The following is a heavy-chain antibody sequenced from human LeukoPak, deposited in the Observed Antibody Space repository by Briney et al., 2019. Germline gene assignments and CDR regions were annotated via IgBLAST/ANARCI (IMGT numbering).Heavy chain of an antibody. V-gene: IGHV3-7*01. Sequence: PGGSPRLSCAASGFTISSYWMSWVRQAPGKGLEWVANIRQDGGQTYYVDSVKGRFTISRDNAKNSLYLQVNSLRAEDTAVYYCARDKHNPGSAFDIWGQGTMLTVSS. CDR1: GFTISSYW. CDR2: IRQDGGQT. J-gene: IGHJ3*02. D-gene: IGHD5-24*01. CDR3: ARDKHNPGSAFDI.